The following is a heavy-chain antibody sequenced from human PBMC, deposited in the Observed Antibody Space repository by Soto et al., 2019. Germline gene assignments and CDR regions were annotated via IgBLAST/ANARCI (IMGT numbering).Heavy chain of an antibody. Sequence: QVQLQESGPGLVKPSQNLSLNCTVSGASVTSGSNYWSWLRQPPGRGLEWIGYIFYRGTIKYNPSLKSRVTISVDPSTNQFSLKLTSVTAADTAVYFCAGRTVPNTWLDFWGQGALVTVSS. CDR3: AGRTVPNTWLDF. CDR2: IFYRGTI. V-gene: IGHV4-61*01. D-gene: IGHD4-4*01. CDR1: GASVTSGSNY. J-gene: IGHJ5*01.